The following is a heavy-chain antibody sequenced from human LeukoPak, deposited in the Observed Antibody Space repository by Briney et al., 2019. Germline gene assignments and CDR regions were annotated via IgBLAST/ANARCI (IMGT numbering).Heavy chain of an antibody. V-gene: IGHV1-24*01. J-gene: IGHJ4*02. D-gene: IGHD3-22*01. Sequence: ASVKVSCKLSGYTLSELSIHWVRQAPGKRLEWMGGEDGEAIYAQKFQGRVTMTEDTSTDTAYMDLSSLISEDTAVYYCASIDLDSWGQGTPVTVSS. CDR2: EDGEA. CDR1: GYTLSELS. CDR3: ASIDLDS.